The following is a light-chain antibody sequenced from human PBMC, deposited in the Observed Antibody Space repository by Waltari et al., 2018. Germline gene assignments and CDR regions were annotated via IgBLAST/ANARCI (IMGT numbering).Light chain of an antibody. V-gene: IGKV1-39*01. CDR1: QSISSY. Sequence: DLQMTQSPSYLYASVGDRVTITCRASQSISSYLNWIQQKPGKAPKLLLYAASSLQSGVPSRFSGSGSGTDFTLTISSLQPEDFATYYCQQSYSTLFTFGPGTKVDIK. CDR2: AAS. J-gene: IGKJ3*01. CDR3: QQSYSTLFT.